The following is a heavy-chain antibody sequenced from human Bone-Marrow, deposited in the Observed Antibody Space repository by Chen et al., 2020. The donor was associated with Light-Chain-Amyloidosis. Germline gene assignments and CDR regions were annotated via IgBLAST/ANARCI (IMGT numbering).Heavy chain of an antibody. CDR1: GYTFPNYW. Sequence: EVQLEQSGPEVKMPGESLKISCKGSGYTFPNYWIGWVRQMPGKGLEWMGVIYPDDSDARYSPSFEGQVTISADKSITTAYLQWRSLKASDTAMYYCARLRDGYNFDYWGQGTLVTVSS. V-gene: IGHV5-51*01. J-gene: IGHJ4*02. CDR3: ARLRDGYNFDY. D-gene: IGHD5-12*01. CDR2: IYPDDSDA.